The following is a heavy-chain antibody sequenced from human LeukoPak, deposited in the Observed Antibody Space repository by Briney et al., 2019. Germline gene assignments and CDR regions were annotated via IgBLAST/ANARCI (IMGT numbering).Heavy chain of an antibody. D-gene: IGHD5-18*01. V-gene: IGHV4-59*01. CDR3: ARGRAMAMYYFDY. CDR2: IYYSGST. CDR1: GGSISSYY. Sequence: PSETLSLTCTASGGSISSYYWSWIRQPPGKGLEWIGYIYYSGSTNYNPSLKSRVTISVDTSKNQFSLKLSSVTAADTAVYYCARGRAMAMYYFDYWGQGTLVTVSS. J-gene: IGHJ4*02.